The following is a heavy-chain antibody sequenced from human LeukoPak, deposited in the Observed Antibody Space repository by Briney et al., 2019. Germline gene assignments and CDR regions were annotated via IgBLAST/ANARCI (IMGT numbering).Heavy chain of an antibody. V-gene: IGHV4-59*01. Sequence: SETLSLTCTVSGVSISSYYRSWIRQPPGKGLEWIGYIYYSGSTNYNPSLKSRVTISVDTSKNQFSLKLSSVTAADTAVYYCARDRGGSGWYYFDYWGQGTLVTVSS. CDR2: IYYSGST. D-gene: IGHD6-19*01. CDR1: GVSISSYY. J-gene: IGHJ4*02. CDR3: ARDRGGSGWYYFDY.